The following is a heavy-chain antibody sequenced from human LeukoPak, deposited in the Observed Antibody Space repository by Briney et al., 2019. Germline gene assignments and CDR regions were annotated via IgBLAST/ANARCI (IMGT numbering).Heavy chain of an antibody. J-gene: IGHJ4*02. CDR1: GLFLSTNW. CDR3: AKDPMATMSTYYFDY. D-gene: IGHD5-24*01. V-gene: IGHV3-7*01. Sequence: GGSLRLSCAASGLFLSTNWMSWVRQAPGKGLECVATIKPDGRDKYYVDSVKGRFTMSRDNGKNSVYLQMNSLRAEDTAVYYCAKDPMATMSTYYFDYWGQGTLVTVSS. CDR2: IKPDGRDK.